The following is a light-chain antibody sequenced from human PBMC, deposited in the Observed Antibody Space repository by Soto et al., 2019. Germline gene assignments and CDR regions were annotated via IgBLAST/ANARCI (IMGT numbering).Light chain of an antibody. Sequence: DIQLTQSPSSLSASVGDKVTITCRASQSIRSYLNWVQQKPGKAPKLLIYDASSLQTGVPSRFSGSGSGTDFSLTISSLRPEDFATYYYQQSYSTPPWTFGQGTKV. V-gene: IGKV1-39*01. CDR3: QQSYSTPPWT. CDR1: QSIRSY. J-gene: IGKJ1*01. CDR2: DAS.